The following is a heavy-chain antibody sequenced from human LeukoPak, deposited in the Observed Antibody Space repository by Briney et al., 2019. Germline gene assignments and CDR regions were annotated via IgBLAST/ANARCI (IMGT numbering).Heavy chain of an antibody. CDR1: GYSFTGYY. D-gene: IGHD3-22*01. CDR3: AAVFGSGYYYYFDY. Sequence: ASVTVSCKASGYSFTGYYMHWVRQAPGQGLEWMGHINPNSGDTNYAQKFQGRVTMTRDTSISTVYLELSSLRSDDTAVYYCAAVFGSGYYYYFDYWGQGTLVTVSS. J-gene: IGHJ4*02. V-gene: IGHV1-2*06. CDR2: INPNSGDT.